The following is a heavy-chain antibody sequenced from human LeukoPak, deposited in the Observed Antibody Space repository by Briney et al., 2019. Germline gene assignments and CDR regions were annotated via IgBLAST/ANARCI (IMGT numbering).Heavy chain of an antibody. V-gene: IGHV3-30*18. CDR1: GFTFSNYG. Sequence: GGSLRLSCAASGFTFSNYGMHWVRQAPGKGLEWMAVMSHDGNNKNYADSVKGRFTISRDNSKNTLFLQMNSPRAEDTAVYYCAKGDGITGTATPDYWGQGTLLTVSS. CDR3: AKGDGITGTATPDY. CDR2: MSHDGNNK. D-gene: IGHD1-20*01. J-gene: IGHJ4*02.